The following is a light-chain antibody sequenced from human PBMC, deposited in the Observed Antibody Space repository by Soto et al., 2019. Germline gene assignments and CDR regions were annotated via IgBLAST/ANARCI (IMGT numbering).Light chain of an antibody. V-gene: IGLV2-14*01. Sequence: QSALTQPASVSGSPGQSITVPCTGTSSDLGGYNYVSWYQQHPGRAPKLMIYDVSNRPSGVSNRFSGAKAGNTASLTISGLQAEDEADYYWSSYTSSSTPVVFGGGTKLAVL. J-gene: IGLJ2*01. CDR3: SSYTSSSTPVV. CDR1: SSDLGGYNY. CDR2: DVS.